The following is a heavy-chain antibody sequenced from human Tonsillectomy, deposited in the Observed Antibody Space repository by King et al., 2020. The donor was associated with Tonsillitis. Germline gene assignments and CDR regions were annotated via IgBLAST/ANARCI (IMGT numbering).Heavy chain of an antibody. CDR3: ARDMAPSAESPTRY. Sequence: VQLVESGGGLVQPGGSLRLSCAASGFTFSSYWMHWVRQAPGTGLVWVSRINSDGSSTIYADSVKGRFTISRDNAKNTLYLQMNSLRAEDTAVYYCARDMAPSAESPTRYCGQGALVTAAS. J-gene: IGHJ4*02. CDR1: GFTFSSYW. CDR2: INSDGSST. D-gene: IGHD3-10*01. V-gene: IGHV3-74*01.